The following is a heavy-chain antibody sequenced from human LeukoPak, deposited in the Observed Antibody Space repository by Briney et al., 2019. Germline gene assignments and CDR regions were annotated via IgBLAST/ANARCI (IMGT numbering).Heavy chain of an antibody. V-gene: IGHV3-33*06. J-gene: IGHJ4*02. D-gene: IGHD1-7*01. CDR1: GFTFSSYG. CDR3: AKDTRITGTTMIDY. CDR2: IWYDGSNK. Sequence: PGGSLSLSCAASGFTFSSYGTHWVRQAPGKGLEWVAVIWYDGSNKYYADSVKGRFTISRDNSKNTLYLQMNSLRAEDTAAYYCAKDTRITGTTMIDYWGQGTLVTVSS.